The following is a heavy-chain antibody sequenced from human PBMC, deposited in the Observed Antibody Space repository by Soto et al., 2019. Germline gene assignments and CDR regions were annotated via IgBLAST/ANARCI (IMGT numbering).Heavy chain of an antibody. CDR3: AKNGPYYYGSGSYQKSMGYGMDV. D-gene: IGHD3-10*01. CDR2: ISYDGSNK. Sequence: PGGSLRLSCAASVFTFSSYGMHWVRQAPGKGLEWVAVISYDGSNKYYADSVKGRFTISRDNSKNTLYLQMNSLRAEDTAVYYCAKNGPYYYGSGSYQKSMGYGMDVWGQGTTVTVSS. CDR1: VFTFSSYG. J-gene: IGHJ6*02. V-gene: IGHV3-30*18.